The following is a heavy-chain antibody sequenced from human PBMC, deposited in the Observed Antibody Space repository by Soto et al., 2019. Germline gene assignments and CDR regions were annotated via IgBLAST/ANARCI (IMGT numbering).Heavy chain of an antibody. J-gene: IGHJ4*02. Sequence: QAQLQQWGAGLLKPSETLSLTCAVYAESFSGYYWSWIRQPPGKGLEWIGEINHSGSTNYNPSLKGTVTISSATPKNQFSLNLSSVTAAATAVSYCARGRYGGGANWRQGPLVTVSS. CDR2: INHSGST. V-gene: IGHV4-34*01. CDR3: ARGRYGGGAN. D-gene: IGHD4-17*01. CDR1: AESFSGYY.